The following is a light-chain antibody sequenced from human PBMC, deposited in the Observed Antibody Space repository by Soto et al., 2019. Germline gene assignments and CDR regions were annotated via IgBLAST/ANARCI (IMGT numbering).Light chain of an antibody. Sequence: ESVLTQYQTTLSLCPGERATLSCRASQSVGTYLAWYQQKPGQAPRLLIYGASTRATGIPARFSGSGSGTEFTLTISSLQSEDFAVYYCQQYINWSFGQGTRLEI. J-gene: IGKJ5*01. CDR1: QSVGTY. V-gene: IGKV3-15*01. CDR2: GAS. CDR3: QQYINWS.